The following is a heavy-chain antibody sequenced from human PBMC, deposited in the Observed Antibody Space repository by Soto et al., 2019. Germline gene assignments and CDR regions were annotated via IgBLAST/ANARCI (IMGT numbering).Heavy chain of an antibody. V-gene: IGHV4-59*01. Sequence: SETLSLTCTVSGGSISSYYWSWIRQPPGKGLEWIGYIYYSGSTNYNPSLKSRVTISVDTSKNQFSLKLSSVTAADTAVYYCASYSSGWYSRAFDIWGQGTMVTVSS. CDR2: IYYSGST. J-gene: IGHJ3*02. CDR3: ASYSSGWYSRAFDI. CDR1: GGSISSYY. D-gene: IGHD6-19*01.